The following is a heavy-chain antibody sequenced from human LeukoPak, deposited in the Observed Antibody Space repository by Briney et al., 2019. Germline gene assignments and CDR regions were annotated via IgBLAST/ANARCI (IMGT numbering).Heavy chain of an antibody. CDR2: FNGGGTNI. V-gene: IGHV3-21*01. Sequence: TGGSLRLSCAASGFTLSNYAMNWVRQAPGKGLEWVSYFNGGGTNIYYADSVKGRFTISRDNAKNSLYLQMNSLRPEDTAVYYCVRDHIFAFDIWGQGTMVTVSS. CDR3: VRDHIFAFDI. D-gene: IGHD3-9*01. J-gene: IGHJ3*02. CDR1: GFTLSNYA.